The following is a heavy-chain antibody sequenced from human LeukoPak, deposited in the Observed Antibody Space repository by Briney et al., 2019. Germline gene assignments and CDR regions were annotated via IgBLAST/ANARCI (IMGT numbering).Heavy chain of an antibody. Sequence: QPGGSLRLSCAASGFTFSSYAMSWVRQAPGKGLEWVSAISGSGGSTYYADSVKGRFTISRDNSKNTLYLQMNSLRAEGTAVYYCTTMGRYFDENDYWGQGTLVTVSS. CDR2: ISGSGGST. CDR1: GFTFSSYA. J-gene: IGHJ4*02. CDR3: TTMGRYFDENDY. D-gene: IGHD3-9*01. V-gene: IGHV3-23*01.